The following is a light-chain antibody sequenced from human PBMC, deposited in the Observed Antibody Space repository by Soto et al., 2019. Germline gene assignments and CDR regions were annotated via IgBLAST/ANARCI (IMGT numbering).Light chain of an antibody. CDR3: QQYNNWPRTIT. CDR2: GAS. J-gene: IGKJ5*01. Sequence: EIVMTQSPATLSVSPGERATLSCRASQSVSSNLAWYQQKPGQAPRLLIYGASTRATSIPARFSGSGSGTEFTLTISSLQSEDFAVYYCQQYNNWPRTITFGQGTRLEIK. CDR1: QSVSSN. V-gene: IGKV3-15*01.